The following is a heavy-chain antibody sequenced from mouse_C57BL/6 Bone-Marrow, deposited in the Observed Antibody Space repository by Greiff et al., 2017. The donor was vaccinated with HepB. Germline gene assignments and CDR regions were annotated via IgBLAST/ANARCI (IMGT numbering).Heavy chain of an antibody. V-gene: IGHV10-3*01. CDR2: IRSKSSNYAT. J-gene: IGHJ1*03. Sequence: EVQLVESGGGLVQPKGSLKLSCAASGFTFNTYAMHWVRQAPGKGLEWVARIRSKSSNYATYYADSVKDRFTISRDDSQSMLDLQMNNLKPEDTAMYYCVREGYYYGSSYWYFDVWGTGTTVTVSS. CDR3: VREGYYYGSSYWYFDV. CDR1: GFTFNTYA. D-gene: IGHD1-1*01.